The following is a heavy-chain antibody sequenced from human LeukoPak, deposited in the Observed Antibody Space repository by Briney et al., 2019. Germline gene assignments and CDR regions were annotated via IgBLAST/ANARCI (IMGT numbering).Heavy chain of an antibody. CDR2: IYYSGST. V-gene: IGHV4-59*01. J-gene: IGHJ4*02. CDR3: GRGATKWPVHGLNY. CDR1: GGSISSYY. D-gene: IGHD5-12*01. Sequence: SETLSLTCTVSGGSISSYYWSWIRQPPGKGLEWIGYIYYSGSTNYNPSPKRRVTISVDTSNNQSSLKLSSMTAADTAVYYYGRGATKWPVHGLNYWGQGTLVTVSS.